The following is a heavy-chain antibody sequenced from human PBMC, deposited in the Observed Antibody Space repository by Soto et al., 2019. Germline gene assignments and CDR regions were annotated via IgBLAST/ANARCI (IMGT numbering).Heavy chain of an antibody. J-gene: IGHJ4*02. CDR1: GGSINNSSYY. CDR2: IYYSGST. Sequence: QLQLQESGPGLVKPSETLSLTCTVSGGSINNSSYYWGWIRQPPGKGLEWIGSIYYSGSTYYNPSLKSRVTISVDTSKNQFSLKLSSVTAADTAVYYCARGLNTFDYWGQGTLVTVSS. V-gene: IGHV4-39*01. CDR3: ARGLNTFDY. D-gene: IGHD6-19*01.